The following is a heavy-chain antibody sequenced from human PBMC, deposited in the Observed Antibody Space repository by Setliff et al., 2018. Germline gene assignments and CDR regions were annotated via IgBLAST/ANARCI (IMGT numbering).Heavy chain of an antibody. CDR2: IRSRNDGGTT. CDR3: TSAKLERRTGHHYYMDV. V-gene: IGHV3-15*01. D-gene: IGHD1-1*01. Sequence: GESLKISCAASGFTFSNYEMNWVRQAPGKGLEWVGRIRSRNDGGTTDYAAPVKGRFTFSRDDSKNTLYLQMNNLKTEDTATYYCTSAKLERRTGHHYYMDVWGKGTTVTVSS. J-gene: IGHJ6*03. CDR1: GFTFSNYE.